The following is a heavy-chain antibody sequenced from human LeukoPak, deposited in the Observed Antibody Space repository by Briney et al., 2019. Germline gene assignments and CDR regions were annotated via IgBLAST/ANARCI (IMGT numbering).Heavy chain of an antibody. Sequence: GGSLRLSCAASGFTFSSYAMSWVRQAPGKGLEWVSSISSSSSYIYYADSVKGRFTISRDNAKNSLYLQMNSLRAEDTALYYCARDWMAPFDYWGQGTLVTVSS. V-gene: IGHV3-21*04. CDR2: ISSSSSYI. CDR3: ARDWMAPFDY. CDR1: GFTFSSYA. J-gene: IGHJ4*02. D-gene: IGHD5-24*01.